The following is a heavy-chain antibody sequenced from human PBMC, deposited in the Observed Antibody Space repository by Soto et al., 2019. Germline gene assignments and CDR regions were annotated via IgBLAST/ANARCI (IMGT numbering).Heavy chain of an antibody. D-gene: IGHD3-9*01. J-gene: IGHJ4*02. CDR3: ARGYDILTGPPDY. CDR2: IYYSGST. CDR1: GGSISSYY. Sequence: SETLSLTCTVSGGSISSYYWSWIRQPPGKGLEWIGYIYYSGSTNYNPSLKSRVTISVDTSKNQFSLKLSSVTAADTAVYYCARGYDILTGPPDYWGQGTLVTVSS. V-gene: IGHV4-59*01.